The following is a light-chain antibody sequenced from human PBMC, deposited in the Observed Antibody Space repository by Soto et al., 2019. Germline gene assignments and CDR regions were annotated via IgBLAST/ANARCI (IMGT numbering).Light chain of an antibody. CDR1: SSDVGSYNL. J-gene: IGLJ2*01. CDR3: SSYAGYSTAVV. CDR2: EAN. Sequence: QSALTQPASVSRSPGQSITISCTGTSSDVGSYNLVSWYQQHPGKAPKLMIYEANKRPSGVSDRFSGSKSGNTASLTISGLQAEDEAEYYCSSYAGYSTAVVFGGGTKLTVL. V-gene: IGLV2-23*01.